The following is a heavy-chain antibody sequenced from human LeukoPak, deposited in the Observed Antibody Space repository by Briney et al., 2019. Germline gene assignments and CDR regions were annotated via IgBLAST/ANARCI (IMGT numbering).Heavy chain of an antibody. CDR3: ARDHYSGSYFDY. CDR2: IYYRGSS. D-gene: IGHD1-26*01. Sequence: SVTMSLTCTVSGGSISSYYWSWIRQPPGKGLTWIGYIYYRGSSNYNHSLKSRVTISVDTSKNQCSLKLSSVTAADTAVYYCARDHYSGSYFDYWGQGTLVTVSS. CDR1: GGSISSYY. V-gene: IGHV4-59*01. J-gene: IGHJ4*02.